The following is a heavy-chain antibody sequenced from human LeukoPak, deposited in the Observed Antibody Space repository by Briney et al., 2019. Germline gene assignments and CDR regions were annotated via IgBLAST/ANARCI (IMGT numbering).Heavy chain of an antibody. CDR1: GYTFTSYD. Sequence: ALVKVSCKASGYTFTSYDINWVRQATGQGLEWMGWMNPNSGNTGYAQKFQGRVTMTRNTSISTAYMELSSLRSEDTAVYYCARGGTYYYGSGSLVNYYWGQGTLVTVSS. V-gene: IGHV1-8*01. CDR2: MNPNSGNT. J-gene: IGHJ4*02. D-gene: IGHD3-10*01. CDR3: ARGGTYYYGSGSLVNYY.